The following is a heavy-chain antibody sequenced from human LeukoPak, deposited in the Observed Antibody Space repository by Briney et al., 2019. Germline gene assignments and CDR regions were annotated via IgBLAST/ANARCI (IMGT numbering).Heavy chain of an antibody. V-gene: IGHV1-69*04. CDR3: ARLGVDCSSTSCFPVP. CDR1: GGTFSSYA. J-gene: IGHJ5*02. D-gene: IGHD2-2*01. Sequence: SVKVSCKASGGTFSSYAISWVRQAPGQGLEWMGRIIPIFGIANYAQKFQGRVTITADKSTSTAYMELSSLRSKDTAVYYCARLGVDCSSTSCFPVPWGQGTLVTVSS. CDR2: IIPIFGIA.